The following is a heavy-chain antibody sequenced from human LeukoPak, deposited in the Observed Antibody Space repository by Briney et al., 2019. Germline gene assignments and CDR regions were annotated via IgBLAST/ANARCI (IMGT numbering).Heavy chain of an antibody. Sequence: AGGSLRLSCAVSGFSFSSHEMNWVRQAPGKGLEWVSYISSSGSTIYYADSVKGRFTISRDNAKNSLYLQMNSLRAEDTAVYYCAELGITMIGGVWGKGTTVTISS. J-gene: IGHJ6*04. D-gene: IGHD3-10*02. V-gene: IGHV3-48*03. CDR3: AELGITMIGGV. CDR2: ISSSGSTI. CDR1: GFSFSSHE.